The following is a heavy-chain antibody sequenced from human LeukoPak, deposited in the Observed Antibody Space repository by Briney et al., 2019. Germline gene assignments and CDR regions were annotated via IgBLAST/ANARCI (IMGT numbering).Heavy chain of an antibody. J-gene: IGHJ6*03. CDR1: DASISSGTYC. CDR2: INHSGST. Sequence: PSETLSLTCTVSDASISSGTYCWSWIRQPPGKGLEWIGEINHSGSTNYNPSLKSRVTISVDTSKNQFSLKLSSVTAADTAVYYCARRKPWYYYYMDVWGKGTTVTISS. V-gene: IGHV4-39*07. CDR3: ARRKPWYYYYMDV.